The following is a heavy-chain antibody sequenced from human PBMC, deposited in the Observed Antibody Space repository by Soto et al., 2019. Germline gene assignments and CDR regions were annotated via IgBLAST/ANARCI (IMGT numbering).Heavy chain of an antibody. CDR1: GYSFTTYW. D-gene: IGHD6-13*01. CDR3: ARHSGPYSRTSPVTY. CDR2: IDPSDSYT. V-gene: IGHV5-10-1*01. Sequence: GESLKISCKGSGYSFTTYWISWVRQMPGKGLEWMVKIDPSDSYTNYSPSFQGHVTISTDKSINTAYLQWSSLKASDTAMYYCARHSGPYSRTSPVTYWSQGTLVTVSS. J-gene: IGHJ4*02.